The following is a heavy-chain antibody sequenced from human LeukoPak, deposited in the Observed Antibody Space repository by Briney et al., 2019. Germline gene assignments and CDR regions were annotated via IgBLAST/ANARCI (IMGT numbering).Heavy chain of an antibody. CDR1: GFTFSSYS. J-gene: IGHJ5*02. V-gene: IGHV3-21*01. Sequence: GGSLRLSCAASGFTFSSYSMNWVRQASGKGLEWVSSISNSSSYIYYADSVKGRFTISRDNAKNSLYLQMNSLRAEDTAVYYCAKARWFDPWGQGTLVTVSS. CDR3: AKARWFDP. CDR2: ISNSSSYI.